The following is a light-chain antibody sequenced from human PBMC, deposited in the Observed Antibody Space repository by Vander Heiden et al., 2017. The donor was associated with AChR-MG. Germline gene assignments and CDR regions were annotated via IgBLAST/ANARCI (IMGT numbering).Light chain of an antibody. J-gene: IGKJ2*01. V-gene: IGKV3-20*01. CDR2: GAS. Sequence: EIVLTQSPGTLSLSPGDRATLPCRASQSVTSSSLAWYQQKPGQAPRLVIYGASSRATGIPDRFSGSGSGTDFTLTISRLEPEDFAVYYCHHDGSSPYTFGQGTKLEIK. CDR3: HHDGSSPYT. CDR1: QSVTSSS.